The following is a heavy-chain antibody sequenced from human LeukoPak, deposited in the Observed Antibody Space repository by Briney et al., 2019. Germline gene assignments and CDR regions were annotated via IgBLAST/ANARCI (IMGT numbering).Heavy chain of an antibody. V-gene: IGHV3-23*01. CDR2: ITGSCGST. J-gene: IGHJ3*02. Sequence: VGTLRLSCAASGFTFSCYAMSWVQQAQAKGLDLVSAITGSCGSTFYSDSAKGRLTISRDNSKNKLYLQMKSLRADDNPVLFYLKFFLSGDSFDMWGQGTMVTVSS. CDR1: GFTFSCYA. D-gene: IGHD2/OR15-2a*01. CDR3: LKFFLSGDSFDM.